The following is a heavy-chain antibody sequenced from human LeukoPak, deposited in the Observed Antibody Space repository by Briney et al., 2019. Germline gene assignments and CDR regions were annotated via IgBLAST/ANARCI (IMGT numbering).Heavy chain of an antibody. V-gene: IGHV4-4*02. D-gene: IGHD2-15*01. Sequence: SSETLSLTCTVSGGSISSSTWWSWVRPPPGKGLECIGEIHHSGTTNYNPSLKSRVTISIDKSKNQFSLKLNSVTAADTAVYYCARAFLVGYSPEEYFFDYWGQGNLVTVSS. CDR2: IHHSGTT. CDR3: ARAFLVGYSPEEYFFDY. J-gene: IGHJ4*02. CDR1: GGSISSSTW.